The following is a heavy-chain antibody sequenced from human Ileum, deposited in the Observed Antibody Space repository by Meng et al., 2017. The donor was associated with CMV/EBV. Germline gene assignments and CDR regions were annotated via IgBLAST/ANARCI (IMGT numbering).Heavy chain of an antibody. D-gene: IGHD6-13*01. V-gene: IGHV3-7*01. J-gene: IGHJ4*02. Sequence: GGSLRLSCAASGFTFSSYWMSWVRQAPGKGLEWVANIKQDGSEKYYVDSVKGRFTISRDNSKNTLYLQMNSLRAEDTAVYYCAKGYSSSWYLGYFDYWGQGTLVTVSS. CDR2: IKQDGSEK. CDR1: GFTFSSYW. CDR3: AKGYSSSWYLGYFDY.